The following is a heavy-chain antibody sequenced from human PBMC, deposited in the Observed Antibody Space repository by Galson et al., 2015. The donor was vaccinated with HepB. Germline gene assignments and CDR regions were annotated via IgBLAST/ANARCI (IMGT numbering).Heavy chain of an antibody. D-gene: IGHD2-2*01. Sequence: SLRLSCAASGFRFGDYAMSWFRQAPGKGLEWIGFIRSKAYGGTTEHAASVKGGFTISRDDSKSVAYLQMNRLQTADTAVYYCSREVDCIGTSCHDYWGQGARVTVSS. V-gene: IGHV3-49*03. CDR3: SREVDCIGTSCHDY. J-gene: IGHJ4*02. CDR1: GFRFGDYA. CDR2: IRSKAYGGTT.